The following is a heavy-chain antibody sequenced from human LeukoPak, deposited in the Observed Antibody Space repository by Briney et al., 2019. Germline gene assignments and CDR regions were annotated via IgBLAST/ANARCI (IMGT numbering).Heavy chain of an antibody. Sequence: SETLSLTCTVSGASISSYYWSWIRQPPGKGLEWIGYIYYSGSTNYNPSLKSRVTISVDTSKNQFSLKLSSVTAADTAVYYCARDRPYDSSGYYGAVGWGYYYYGMDVWGQGTTVTVSS. CDR3: ARDRPYDSSGYYGAVGWGYYYYGMDV. CDR1: GASISSYY. V-gene: IGHV4-59*01. CDR2: IYYSGST. D-gene: IGHD3-22*01. J-gene: IGHJ6*02.